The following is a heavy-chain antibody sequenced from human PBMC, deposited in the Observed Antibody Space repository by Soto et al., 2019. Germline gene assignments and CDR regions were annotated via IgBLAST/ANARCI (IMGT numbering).Heavy chain of an antibody. J-gene: IGHJ6*01. CDR3: AKDRVLPATKKSYYYYYGLDV. CDR2: ISYDGSNK. CDR1: RFTFSSYG. Sequence: GWSLRLSCAASRFTFSSYGMHLVRQAPGKGLEWVAVISYDGSNKNYVDSVKGRFTISRDNSKNTLYLQMNSLRAEDTAVYYCAKDRVLPATKKSYYYYYGLDVWGQGTTVTVSS. V-gene: IGHV3-30*18. D-gene: IGHD2-2*01.